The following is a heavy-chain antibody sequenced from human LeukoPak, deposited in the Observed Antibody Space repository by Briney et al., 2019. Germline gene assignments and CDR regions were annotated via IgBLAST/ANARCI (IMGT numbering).Heavy chain of an antibody. CDR1: GGSISSGGYY. CDR3: ARESFGSRGVVIFDY. CDR2: IYYSGST. V-gene: IGHV4-31*03. D-gene: IGHD3-3*01. J-gene: IGHJ4*02. Sequence: SETLSLTCTVPGGSISSGGYYWSWIRQHPGKGLEWIGYIYYSGSTYYNPSLKSRVTISVDTSKNQFSLKLSSVTAADTAVYYCARESFGSRGVVIFDYWGQGTLVTVSS.